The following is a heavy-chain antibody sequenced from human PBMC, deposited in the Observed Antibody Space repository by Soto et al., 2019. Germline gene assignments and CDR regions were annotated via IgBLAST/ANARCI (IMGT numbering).Heavy chain of an antibody. CDR1: GFTFSSYA. CDR3: ARDRTIFGVVIPSFPENTYYYYGMDV. D-gene: IGHD3-3*01. V-gene: IGHV3-30-3*01. CDR2: ISYDGSNK. Sequence: GGSLRLSCAASGFTFSSYAMHWVRQAPGKGLEWVAVISYDGSNKYYADSVKGRFTISRDNSKNTLYLQMNSLRAEDTAVYYCARDRTIFGVVIPSFPENTYYYYGMDVWGQGTTVTVSS. J-gene: IGHJ6*02.